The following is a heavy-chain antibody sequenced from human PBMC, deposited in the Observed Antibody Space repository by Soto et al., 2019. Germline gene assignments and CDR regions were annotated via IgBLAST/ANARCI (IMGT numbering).Heavy chain of an antibody. CDR3: ARDRVLGVVVGCDGMDV. J-gene: IGHJ6*02. CDR1: GYTFTGYY. D-gene: IGHD2-15*01. V-gene: IGHV1-2*02. Sequence: QVQLVQSGAEVKKPGASVKVSCKASGYTFTGYYMHWVRQAPGQGLEWMGWINPNSGGTNYAQKFKGGVTMTRDTPSSTAYMELSRLRSDDTAVYYCARDRVLGVVVGCDGMDVWGQGSTVTVSS. CDR2: INPNSGGT.